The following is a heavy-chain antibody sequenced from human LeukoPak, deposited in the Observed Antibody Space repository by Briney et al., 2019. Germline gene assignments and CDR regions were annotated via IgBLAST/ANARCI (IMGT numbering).Heavy chain of an antibody. CDR2: INRSGST. D-gene: IGHD6-19*01. CDR1: GGSFSTDY. CDR3: AKAVADYDAFDI. Sequence: SETLSLTCAVYGGSFSTDYWSWIRQSPGKGLEWIGEINRSGSTNYNPSLKSRVTISMDTSKTQFSLKLRSVTAADTAVYYCAKAVADYDAFDIWGQGTMVTVSS. V-gene: IGHV4-34*01. J-gene: IGHJ3*02.